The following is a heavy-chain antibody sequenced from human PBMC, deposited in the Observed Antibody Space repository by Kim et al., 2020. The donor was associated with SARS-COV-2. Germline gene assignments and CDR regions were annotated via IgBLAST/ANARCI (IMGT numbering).Heavy chain of an antibody. Sequence: SVKVSCKASGGTFSSYAISWVRQAPGQGLEWMGGIIPIFGTANYAQKFQGRVTITADESTSTAYMELSSLRSEDTAVYYCARGVLWFGELKTIDYWGQGTLVTVSS. V-gene: IGHV1-69*13. CDR1: GGTFSSYA. J-gene: IGHJ4*02. CDR3: ARGVLWFGELKTIDY. CDR2: IIPIFGTA. D-gene: IGHD3-10*01.